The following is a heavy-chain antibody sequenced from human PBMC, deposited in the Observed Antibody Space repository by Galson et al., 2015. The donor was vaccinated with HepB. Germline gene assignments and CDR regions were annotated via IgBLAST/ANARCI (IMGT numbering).Heavy chain of an antibody. V-gene: IGHV3-66*02. J-gene: IGHJ4*02. CDR3: VPFPTALPPGDS. CDR2: IYSGGTT. CDR1: GFIVSSNY. D-gene: IGHD3-16*01. Sequence: SLRLSCAASGFIVSSNYMIWVRQAPGKGLEWVSVIYSGGTTYYADPVKGRFTISRDKSRNTVYLQMSSLTPEDTAVYFCVPFPTALPPGDSRGPGTLVTVSS.